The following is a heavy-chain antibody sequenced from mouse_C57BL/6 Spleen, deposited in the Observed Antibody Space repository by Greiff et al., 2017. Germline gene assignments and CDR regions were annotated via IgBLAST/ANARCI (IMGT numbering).Heavy chain of an antibody. J-gene: IGHJ2*01. V-gene: IGHV1-22*01. CDR3: ASDTTVPLDY. CDR2: INPNNGGT. Sequence: EVQLQQSGPELVKPGASVKMSCKASGYTFTDYNMPWVKQSHGKSLEWIGYINPNNGGTSYNQKFKGKATLTVNTSSSAAYMELRSLTSEDAAVFYCASDTTVPLDYWGQGTTLTVSS. CDR1: GYTFTDYN. D-gene: IGHD1-1*01.